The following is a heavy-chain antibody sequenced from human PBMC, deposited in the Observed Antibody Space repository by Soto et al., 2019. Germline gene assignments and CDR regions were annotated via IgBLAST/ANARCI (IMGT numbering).Heavy chain of an antibody. J-gene: IGHJ6*02. CDR2: INHSGST. V-gene: IGHV4-34*01. Sequence: PSETLSLTCAVYGGSFSGYYWSWIRQPPGKGLEWIGEINHSGSTNYNPSLKSRVTISVDTSKNQFSLKLSSVTAADTAVYYCARARVGYKWGVYYYGTDVWGQGTTVTVSS. CDR1: GGSFSGYY. D-gene: IGHD5-12*01. CDR3: ARARVGYKWGVYYYGTDV.